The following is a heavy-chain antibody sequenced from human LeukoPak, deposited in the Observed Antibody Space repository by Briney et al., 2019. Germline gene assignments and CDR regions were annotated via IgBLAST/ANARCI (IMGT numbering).Heavy chain of an antibody. CDR1: GDSISMHY. CDR3: ARGGRYSYGNFDY. V-gene: IGHV4-59*11. D-gene: IGHD5-18*01. J-gene: IGHJ4*02. Sequence: SETLSLTCSVSGDSISMHYWSWIRQPPGKGLEWIGYIDHTGSTNYNPSLNSRVTISRDMSKNHFSLKLSSVTAEDTAVYCCARGGRYSYGNFDYWGQGILVTVSS. CDR2: IDHTGST.